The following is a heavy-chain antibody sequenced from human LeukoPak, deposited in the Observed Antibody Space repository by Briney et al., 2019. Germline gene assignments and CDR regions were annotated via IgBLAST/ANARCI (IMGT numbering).Heavy chain of an antibody. CDR2: MSSDGNAM. Sequence: GGSLRLSCAASGFTLTAYLIHWVRQAPGKGLEWVAVMSSDGNAMFYADSAKGRFTISRDNSKNTLYLQMNSLRAEDTAVYYCVRESEYYFDHSASFDYWGQATLVTVSS. D-gene: IGHD3-22*01. CDR3: VRESEYYFDHSASFDY. J-gene: IGHJ4*02. CDR1: GFTLTAYL. V-gene: IGHV3-30-3*01.